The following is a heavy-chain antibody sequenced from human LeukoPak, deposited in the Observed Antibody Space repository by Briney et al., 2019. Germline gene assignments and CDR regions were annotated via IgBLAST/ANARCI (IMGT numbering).Heavy chain of an antibody. CDR1: GFTVSSNY. CDR3: AAGYCSSTSCPDY. CDR2: ISSSSSTI. Sequence: GGSLRLSCAASGFTVSSNYMSWVRQAPGKGLEWVSYISSSSSTIYYADSVKGRFTISRDNAKNSLYLQMNSLRAEDTAVYYCAAGYCSSTSCPDYWGQGTLVTVSS. D-gene: IGHD2-2*01. V-gene: IGHV3-48*04. J-gene: IGHJ4*02.